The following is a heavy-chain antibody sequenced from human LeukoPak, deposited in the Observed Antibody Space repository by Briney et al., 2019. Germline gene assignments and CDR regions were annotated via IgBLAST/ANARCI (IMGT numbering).Heavy chain of an antibody. CDR2: FDPEDGET. CDR3: ATAQGVVTLNWFDP. Sequence: ASVKVSCKVSGYTLTELSMHWVRQAPGKGHEWMGGFDPEDGETIYAQKFQGRVTMTEDTSTDTAYMELSSLRSEDTAVYYCATAQGVVTLNWFDPWGQGTLVTVSS. J-gene: IGHJ5*02. CDR1: GYTLTELS. V-gene: IGHV1-24*01. D-gene: IGHD3-3*01.